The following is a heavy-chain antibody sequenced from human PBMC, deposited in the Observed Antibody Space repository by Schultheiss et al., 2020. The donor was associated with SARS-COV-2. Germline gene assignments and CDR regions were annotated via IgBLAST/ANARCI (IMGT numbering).Heavy chain of an antibody. J-gene: IGHJ4*02. CDR2: IRSKAYGGTT. Sequence: GGSLRLSCAASGFTFSSYGMHWVRQAPGKGLEWVGFIRSKAYGGTTEYAASVKGRFTISRDDSKSIAYLQMNSLKTEDTAVYYCAKGRYSSSYWGQGTLVTVSS. D-gene: IGHD6-13*01. CDR3: AKGRYSSSY. V-gene: IGHV3-49*04. CDR1: GFTFSSYG.